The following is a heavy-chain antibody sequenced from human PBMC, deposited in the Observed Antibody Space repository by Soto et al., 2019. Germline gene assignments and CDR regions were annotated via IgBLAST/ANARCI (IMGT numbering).Heavy chain of an antibody. CDR3: ARELGYEQWLVTWFDP. CDR2: IYYSGST. J-gene: IGHJ5*02. D-gene: IGHD6-19*01. CDR1: GGSITSYY. Sequence: PSETLSLTCTVSGGSITSYYWSWIRQPPGKGLEWIGYIYYSGSTNYNPSLKSRVTISVDTSKNQFSLKLSSVTAADTAVYYCARELGYEQWLVTWFDPWGQGTLVTVSS. V-gene: IGHV4-59*01.